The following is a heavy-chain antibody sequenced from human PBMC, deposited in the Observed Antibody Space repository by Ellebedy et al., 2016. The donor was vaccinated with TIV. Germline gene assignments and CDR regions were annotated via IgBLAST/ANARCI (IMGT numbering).Heavy chain of an antibody. V-gene: IGHV1-46*01. Sequence: ASVKVSCKASGYTFTSYYMHWVRQAPGQGLEWMGIINPSGGSTSYAQKFQGRVTMTRDTSTSTVYMELSSLRSEDTAVYYCVTIEGYSSSMSPFDYWGQGTLVTVSS. CDR1: GYTFTSYY. J-gene: IGHJ4*02. D-gene: IGHD6-13*01. CDR3: VTIEGYSSSMSPFDY. CDR2: INPSGGST.